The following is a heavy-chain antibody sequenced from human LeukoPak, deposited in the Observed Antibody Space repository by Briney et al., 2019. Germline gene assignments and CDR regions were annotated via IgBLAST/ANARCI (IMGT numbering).Heavy chain of an antibody. Sequence: ASVKVSCKASGYSFTGHYMVWVRQAPGQGLEWMGRITPNSGGTNYAQKFQGRVTMTRDTSISTAYMELSRLRSDDTAVYYCARSYSDYGVGYWGQGTLVTVSS. V-gene: IGHV1-2*06. D-gene: IGHD3-22*01. CDR3: ARSYSDYGVGY. CDR1: GYSFTGHY. J-gene: IGHJ4*02. CDR2: ITPNSGGT.